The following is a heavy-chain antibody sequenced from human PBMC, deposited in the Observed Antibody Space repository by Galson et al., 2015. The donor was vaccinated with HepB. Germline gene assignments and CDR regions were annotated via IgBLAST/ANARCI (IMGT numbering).Heavy chain of an antibody. V-gene: IGHV1-3*01. Sequence: SVKVSCKASGYTFTSYAMHWVRQAPGQRLEWMGWINAGNGNTKYSQKFQGRVTITRDTSASTAYMELSSLRSEDTAVYYCARGGARFLDYYGMDVWGQGTTVTVSS. CDR2: INAGNGNT. J-gene: IGHJ6*02. D-gene: IGHD3-3*01. CDR3: ARGGARFLDYYGMDV. CDR1: GYTFTSYA.